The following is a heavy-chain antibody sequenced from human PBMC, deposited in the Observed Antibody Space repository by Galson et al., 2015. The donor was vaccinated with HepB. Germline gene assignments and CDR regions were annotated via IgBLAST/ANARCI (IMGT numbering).Heavy chain of an antibody. CDR3: ARGRYSSGYY. V-gene: IGHV3-7*01. CDR2: INQDGSEK. Sequence: SLRLSCAASGFTFSNYWMSWVRQAPGKGLEWVANINQDGSEKYYVDSVKGRFTISRDNAKNSLHLQMNSLTAEDTAVYYCARGRYSSGYYGNQGTLVTVSS. D-gene: IGHD6-19*01. CDR1: GFTFSNYW. J-gene: IGHJ4*02.